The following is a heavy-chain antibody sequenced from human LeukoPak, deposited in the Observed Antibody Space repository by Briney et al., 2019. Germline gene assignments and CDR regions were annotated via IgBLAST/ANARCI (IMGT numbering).Heavy chain of an antibody. D-gene: IGHD2-15*01. CDR3: ARKGIWYHYYMDV. J-gene: IGHJ6*03. V-gene: IGHV4-30-2*01. Sequence: SETLSLTCTVSGGSISSGGYYWSWIRQPPGKGLEWIGYIYHSGSTYYNPSLKSRVTISVDRSKNQFSLKLSSVTAADTAVYYCARKGIWYHYYMDVWGKGTTVTVSS. CDR2: IYHSGST. CDR1: GGSISSGGYY.